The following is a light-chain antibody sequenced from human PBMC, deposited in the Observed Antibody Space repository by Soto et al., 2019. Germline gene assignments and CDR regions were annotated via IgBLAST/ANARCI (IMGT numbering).Light chain of an antibody. Sequence: ETVMTQSPATLSVSPGERATLSCRASQSVSTNLAWYQQKPGQTPRLLIYGTSTRATGVPDRFSGSGSVTDFTLTISSLEPEDFAVYYCQQYGNSPRYTFGQGTKLEIK. CDR2: GTS. J-gene: IGKJ2*01. V-gene: IGKV3D-15*01. CDR1: QSVSTN. CDR3: QQYGNSPRYT.